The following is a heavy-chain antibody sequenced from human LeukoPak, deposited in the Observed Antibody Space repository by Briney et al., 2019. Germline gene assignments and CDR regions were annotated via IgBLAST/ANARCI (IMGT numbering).Heavy chain of an antibody. J-gene: IGHJ5*02. CDR1: GYTLTELS. V-gene: IGHV1-2*02. CDR3: AREYVEYGSGSRTNWFDP. Sequence: ASVKVSCKVSGYTLTELSMHWVRQAPGQGLEWMGWINPNSGGTNYAQKFQGRVTMTRDTSISTAYMELSRLRSDDTAVYYCAREYVEYGSGSRTNWFDPWGQGTLVTVSS. CDR2: INPNSGGT. D-gene: IGHD3-10*01.